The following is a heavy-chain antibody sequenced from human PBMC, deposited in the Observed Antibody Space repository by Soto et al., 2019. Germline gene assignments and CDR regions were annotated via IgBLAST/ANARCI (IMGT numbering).Heavy chain of an antibody. D-gene: IGHD3-10*01. CDR1: GYTFTSYY. CDR2: INPSGGST. CDR3: ARAGGFGSGSPTRDYYGMDV. Sequence: QVQLVQSGAEVKKPGASVKVSCKASGYTFTSYYMHWVRQAPGQGLEWMGIINPSGGSTSYAQKSQGRVTMTRATSTRTVYMELSSLRSEDTAVYYCARAGGFGSGSPTRDYYGMDVWGQGTTVTVSS. V-gene: IGHV1-46*01. J-gene: IGHJ6*02.